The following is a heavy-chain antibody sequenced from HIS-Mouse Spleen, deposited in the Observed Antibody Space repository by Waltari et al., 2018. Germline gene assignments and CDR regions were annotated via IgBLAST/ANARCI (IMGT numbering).Heavy chain of an antibody. J-gene: IGHJ4*02. V-gene: IGHV4-34*01. D-gene: IGHD6-6*01. CDR3: ARGDSSSFDY. CDR2: INHSGST. CDR1: GGSFSGYY. Sequence: QVQLQQWGAGLLKPSETLSLTCAVYGGSFSGYYCSWIRQPPGKGLDGIGEINHSGSTNNNPSLKSRVTISVDTSKNQFSLKLSSVTAADTAVYYCARGDSSSFDYWGQGTLVTVSS.